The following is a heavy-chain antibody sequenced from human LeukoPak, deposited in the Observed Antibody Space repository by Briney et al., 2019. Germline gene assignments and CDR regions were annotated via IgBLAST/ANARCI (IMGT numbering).Heavy chain of an antibody. CDR1: GGTFSSYA. CDR2: IIPIFGTA. D-gene: IGHD1-1*01. Sequence: SVEVSCKASGGTFSSYAISWVRQAPGQGLEWMGGIIPIFGTANYAQKFQGRVTITADESTSTAYMELSSLRSEDTAVYYCARGTTGTRANPYYFDYWGQGTLVTVSS. J-gene: IGHJ4*02. CDR3: ARGTTGTRANPYYFDY. V-gene: IGHV1-69*13.